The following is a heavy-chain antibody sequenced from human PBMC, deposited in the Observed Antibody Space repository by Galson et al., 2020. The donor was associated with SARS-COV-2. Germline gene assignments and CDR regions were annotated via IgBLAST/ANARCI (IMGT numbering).Heavy chain of an antibody. D-gene: IGHD1-26*01. CDR1: GFTFSSYA. Sequence: GESLKISCAASGFTFSSYAMSWVRPAPGKGLEWVSSISYSVGTTDYSDSVKGRFTISRDNSKNPLYLHMNSLRAEDTAVYYCAKGNRGGTYSPNDYWGQGTLVTVSS. CDR2: ISYSVGTT. V-gene: IGHV3-23*01. J-gene: IGHJ4*02. CDR3: AKGNRGGTYSPNDY.